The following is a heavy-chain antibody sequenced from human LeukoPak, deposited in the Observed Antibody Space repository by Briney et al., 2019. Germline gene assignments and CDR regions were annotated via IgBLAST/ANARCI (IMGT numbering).Heavy chain of an antibody. Sequence: GASVKVSCKASGGTFSSYAISWVRQAPGQGLEWMGRIIPIFGTANYAQTFQGRVTITTDESTSTAYMELSSLRSEDTAVYYCARGYSRNPYYFDYWGQGTLVTVSS. J-gene: IGHJ4*02. CDR2: IIPIFGTA. V-gene: IGHV1-69*05. CDR1: GGTFSSYA. CDR3: ARGYSRNPYYFDY. D-gene: IGHD4-11*01.